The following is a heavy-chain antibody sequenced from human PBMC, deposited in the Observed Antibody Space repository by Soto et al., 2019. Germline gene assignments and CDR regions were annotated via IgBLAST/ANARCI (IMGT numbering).Heavy chain of an antibody. Sequence: EVQLLESGGGLVQPGGSLRLSCAASGFTFSSYAMSWVRQAPGKGLEWVSAISGSGGSTYYADSVKGRFTISRDNSKKQLYLPMNSLRAEDPAVYYCAKENGYSSSWFEFDYWGQGTLVTVS. V-gene: IGHV3-23*01. CDR3: AKENGYSSSWFEFDY. CDR2: ISGSGGST. D-gene: IGHD6-13*01. CDR1: GFTFSSYA. J-gene: IGHJ4*02.